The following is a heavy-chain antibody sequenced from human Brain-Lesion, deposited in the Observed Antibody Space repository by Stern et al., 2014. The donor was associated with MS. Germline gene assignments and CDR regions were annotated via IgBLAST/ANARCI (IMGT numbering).Heavy chain of an antibody. D-gene: IGHD6-13*01. CDR1: GGSISSSNW. J-gene: IGHJ4*02. CDR3: ARFPASRPHVFDS. V-gene: IGHV4-4*02. CDR2: SDHSGST. Sequence: MQLVESGPGLVKPSGTLSLTCVVSGGSISSSNWWSWVRQSPGKGLEWIGESDHSGSTIYNPSLKSRVPGSVDTPQNRFSLKLRFVTAADTAVYFCARFPASRPHVFDSWGQGTLVTVSS.